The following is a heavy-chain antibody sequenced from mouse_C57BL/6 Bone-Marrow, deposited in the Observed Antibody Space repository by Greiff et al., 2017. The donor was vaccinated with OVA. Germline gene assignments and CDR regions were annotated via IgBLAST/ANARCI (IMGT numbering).Heavy chain of an antibody. CDR3: AREGYDYPRYWYFAV. CDR1: GYTFTSYC. V-gene: IGHV1-61*01. CDR2: IYPCGGET. J-gene: IGHJ1*03. D-gene: IGHD2-4*01. Sequence: VQLQQPGAELVRPGSSVKLSCKASGYTFTSYCMDWVKQRPGQGLEWIGNIYPCGGETHYNQKFKDKATLTVDKSSSTAYMELSSLSSEDSAVYYCAREGYDYPRYWYFAVWGTGTPVTVSA.